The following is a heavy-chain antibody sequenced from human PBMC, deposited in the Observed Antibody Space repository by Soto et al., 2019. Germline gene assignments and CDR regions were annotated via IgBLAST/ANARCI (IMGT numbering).Heavy chain of an antibody. Sequence: EVQLVESGGGMIQPGGSLRLYCAASGVAVSSKYMTWVRQAPGKGLGWVSVIYGGGTTYYADSVEGRFTISRDTSKNTLYLQVTSLRADDTAVYDRVQATGSPGFDFWGQGTRVTVSS. J-gene: IGHJ5*01. D-gene: IGHD1-1*01. CDR1: GVAVSSKY. CDR3: VQATGSPGFDF. CDR2: IYGGGTT. V-gene: IGHV3-53*01.